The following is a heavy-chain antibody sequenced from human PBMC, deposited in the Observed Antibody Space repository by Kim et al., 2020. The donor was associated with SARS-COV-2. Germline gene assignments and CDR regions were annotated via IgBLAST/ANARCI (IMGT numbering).Heavy chain of an antibody. D-gene: IGHD3-10*01. CDR1: GFTFSGYS. V-gene: IGHV3-48*02. CDR2: ISSSTSTI. CDR3: ARGGYGSGTYTPNYFDS. Sequence: GGSLRLSCAASGFTFSGYSMNWVRQAPGKGLEWVSYISSSTSTIYYTDSVTGRFTISRDHAKNSLYLQMNSLRDEDTAVYFCARGGYGSGTYTPNYFDS. J-gene: IGHJ5*01.